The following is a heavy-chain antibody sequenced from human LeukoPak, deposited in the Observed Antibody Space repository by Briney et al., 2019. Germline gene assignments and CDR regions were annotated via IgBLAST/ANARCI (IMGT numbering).Heavy chain of an antibody. V-gene: IGHV3-48*01. Sequence: PGGSLRLSCAASGFAFNTYSMNGVRQAPGKGLEWVSFISSSSTTIYYTDSVKGRFTISRDNAQNSLYLQMNSLRAEGTAVYYCARDRGYYFDCWGQGTPVTVSS. CDR1: GFAFNTYS. CDR2: ISSSSTTI. J-gene: IGHJ4*02. CDR3: ARDRGYYFDC.